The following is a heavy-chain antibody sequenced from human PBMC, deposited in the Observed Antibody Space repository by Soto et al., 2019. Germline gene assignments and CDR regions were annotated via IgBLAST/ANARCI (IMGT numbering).Heavy chain of an antibody. CDR1: GGSISSGGYY. Sequence: SETLSLTCTVSGGSISSGGYYWSWIRQHPGKGLEWIGYIYYSGSTYYNPSLKSRVTISVDTSKNQFSLKLSSVAAPDTAVYYCARDAYYYDSPDYFDYWGQGTLVTVS. D-gene: IGHD3-22*01. J-gene: IGHJ4*02. CDR3: ARDAYYYDSPDYFDY. CDR2: IYYSGST. V-gene: IGHV4-31*03.